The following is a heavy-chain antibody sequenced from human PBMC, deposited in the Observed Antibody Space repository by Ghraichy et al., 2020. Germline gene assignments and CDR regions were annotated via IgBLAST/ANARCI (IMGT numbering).Heavy chain of an antibody. CDR1: GYTFTGYY. V-gene: IGHV1-2*02. Sequence: ASVKVSCKASGYTFTGYYMHWVRQAPGQGLEWMGWINPNSGGTNYAQKFQGRVTMTRDTSISTAYMELSRLRSDDTAVYYCARVVATMGGENWFDPWGQGTLVTVSS. CDR2: INPNSGGT. D-gene: IGHD5-12*01. CDR3: ARVVATMGGENWFDP. J-gene: IGHJ5*02.